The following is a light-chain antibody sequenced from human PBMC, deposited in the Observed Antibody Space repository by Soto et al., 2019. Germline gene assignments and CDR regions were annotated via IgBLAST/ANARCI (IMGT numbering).Light chain of an antibody. Sequence: EIVMTQSPLTLPVTPGEPASISCRSSQSLLYNKTYNYLDWYVQKPGQSPQLLIYFGSNRAPGVPDRFSGSGSGTDFTLKINRVEAEDVGTYYCMQALQSLTFGQGTRLEIK. CDR1: QSLLYNKTYNY. CDR3: MQALQSLT. V-gene: IGKV2-28*01. CDR2: FGS. J-gene: IGKJ5*01.